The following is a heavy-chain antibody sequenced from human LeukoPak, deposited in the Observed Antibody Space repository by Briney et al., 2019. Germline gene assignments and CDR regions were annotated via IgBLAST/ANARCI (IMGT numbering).Heavy chain of an antibody. J-gene: IGHJ4*02. Sequence: PGGSLRLSCAASGFTFSSHLMHWVRQAQGTGLEWVSSIKGDGTAPNYADSVKGRFTISRDNAKSTLYLQMSSLRVEDTAVYHCVRNFATGDWGQGTLVTVSS. CDR3: VRNFATGD. V-gene: IGHV3-74*01. D-gene: IGHD1-14*01. CDR2: IKGDGTAP. CDR1: GFTFSSHL.